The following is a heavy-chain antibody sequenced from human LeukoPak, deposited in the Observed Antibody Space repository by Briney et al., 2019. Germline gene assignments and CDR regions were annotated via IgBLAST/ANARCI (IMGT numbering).Heavy chain of an antibody. J-gene: IGHJ6*03. CDR3: ARVRAVYYYYYYMDV. CDR1: GGTFDTYG. CDR2: IIPIFGTA. Sequence: SVKVSCKASGGTFDTYGISWLRQAPGQGLEWMGGIIPIFGTANYTQKFQGRVTIAADKSTSTAYMELSNLRSEDTAVYYCARVRAVYYYYYYMDVWGKGTTVTVSS. V-gene: IGHV1-69*06.